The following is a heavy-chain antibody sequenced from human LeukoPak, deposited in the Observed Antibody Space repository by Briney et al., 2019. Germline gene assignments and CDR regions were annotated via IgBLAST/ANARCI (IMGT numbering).Heavy chain of an antibody. V-gene: IGHV1-24*01. CDR3: ATAVEWELPIFDY. CDR2: FDPEDGET. D-gene: IGHD1-26*01. CDR1: GYTLTELS. J-gene: IGHJ4*02. Sequence: ASVKVSCKVSGYTLTELSMHWVRQAPGKGLEWMGGFDPEDGETIYAQKFQGRVTMTVDTSTDTAYMELSSLRSEDTAVYYCATAVEWELPIFDYWGQGTLVTVSS.